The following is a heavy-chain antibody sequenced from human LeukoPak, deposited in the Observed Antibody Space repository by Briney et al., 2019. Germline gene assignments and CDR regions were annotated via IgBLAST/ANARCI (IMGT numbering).Heavy chain of an antibody. CDR3: ASRLWGDYIADY. CDR2: INHSGST. CDR1: GGSFSGYY. J-gene: IGHJ4*02. Sequence: SETLCLTCAVYGGSFSGYYWSWIRQPPGKGLEWIGEINHSGSTNYNPSLKSRVTISVDTSKNQFSLKLSSVTAADTAVYYCASRLWGDYIADYWGQGTLVTVSS. V-gene: IGHV4-34*01. D-gene: IGHD4-17*01.